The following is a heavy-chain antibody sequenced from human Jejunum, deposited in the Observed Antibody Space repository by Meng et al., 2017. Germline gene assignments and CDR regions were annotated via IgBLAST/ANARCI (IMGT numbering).Heavy chain of an antibody. CDR1: GDSITTNTC. CDR2: IDHRGSP. D-gene: IGHD3-22*01. V-gene: IGHV4-4*02. J-gene: IGHJ4*02. CDR3: AKHGGYYQHY. Sequence: QLRLQGRGPGLVKPSGPRSLTCTFSGDSITTNTCWSWVRQSTEKWLEWIGQIDHRGSPYYNPSLKSRVPMSVDKSKSQVSLQLTSVTAADTAVYYCAKHGGYYQHYWGQGTLVTVSS.